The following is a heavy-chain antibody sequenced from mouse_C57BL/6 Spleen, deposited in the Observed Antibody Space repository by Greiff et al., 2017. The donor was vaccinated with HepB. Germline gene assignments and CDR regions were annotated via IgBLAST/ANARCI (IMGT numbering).Heavy chain of an antibody. CDR3: AKERVYYGSSYFDY. Sequence: EVQRVESGGGLVKPGGSLKLSCAASGFTFSSYAMSWVRQTPEKRLEWVATISDGGSYTYYPDNVKGRFTISRDNAKNNLYLQMSHLKSEDTAMYYCAKERVYYGSSYFDYWGQGTTLTVSS. J-gene: IGHJ2*01. CDR1: GFTFSSYA. CDR2: ISDGGSYT. D-gene: IGHD1-1*01. V-gene: IGHV5-4*01.